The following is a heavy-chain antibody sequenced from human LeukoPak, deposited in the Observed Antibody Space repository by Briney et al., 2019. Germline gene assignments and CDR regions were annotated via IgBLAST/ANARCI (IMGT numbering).Heavy chain of an antibody. CDR1: GFTFSDEY. Sequence: PGGSLRLSCAASGFTFSDEYMSWIRQAPGKGLEWVSYISNSGSYTNYVDSVKGRFTISRDNAKNSLYLQMNSLRAEDTAVYYCARSRGAGPGAYFDYWGQGTLITVSS. V-gene: IGHV3-11*03. CDR3: ARSRGAGPGAYFDY. D-gene: IGHD6-19*01. CDR2: ISNSGSYT. J-gene: IGHJ4*02.